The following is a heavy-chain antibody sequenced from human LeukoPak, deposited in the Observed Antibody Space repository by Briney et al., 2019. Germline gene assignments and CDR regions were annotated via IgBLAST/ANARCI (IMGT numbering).Heavy chain of an antibody. Sequence: GGSLSLSCAVSGFIYSSYSMKWVRQAPGKRLDWVSSINSGSSAIYYADSVRGRFTISRDNAKNSLYLQMNSLRDDDTAVYYFARLMYGNYGAFYIWGQGTVVTVSS. J-gene: IGHJ3*02. D-gene: IGHD4-11*01. CDR3: ARLMYGNYGAFYI. CDR1: GFIYSSYS. CDR2: INSGSSAI. V-gene: IGHV3-48*02.